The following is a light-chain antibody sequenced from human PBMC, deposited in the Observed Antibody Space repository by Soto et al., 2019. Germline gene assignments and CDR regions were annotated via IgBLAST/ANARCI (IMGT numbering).Light chain of an antibody. V-gene: IGLV2-14*01. Sequence: QSALTQPASVSGSPGQSITISCTGTSSDVGGYNYVSWYQQHPGKAPKLMIYEVSNRPSGVSNRFSGSKSGNTASLTISGLQAEDEADYSCSSYTSSSTSVLFGGGTKLTVL. CDR2: EVS. CDR3: SSYTSSSTSVL. J-gene: IGLJ2*01. CDR1: SSDVGGYNY.